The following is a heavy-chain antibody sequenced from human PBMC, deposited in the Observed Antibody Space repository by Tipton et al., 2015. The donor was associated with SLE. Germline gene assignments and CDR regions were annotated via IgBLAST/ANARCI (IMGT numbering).Heavy chain of an antibody. J-gene: IGHJ2*01. CDR2: IYYNGST. V-gene: IGHV4-59*08. Sequence: LRLSCTVSGGSISSHYWSWIRQPPGKGLEWIGYIYYNGSTNYNPSLKSRVTISVDTSKNQFSLKLNSVTAADTAVYYCARQRYYDSSGPYGDWYFDLWGRGTLITVSS. D-gene: IGHD3-22*01. CDR1: GGSISSHY. CDR3: ARQRYYDSSGPYGDWYFDL.